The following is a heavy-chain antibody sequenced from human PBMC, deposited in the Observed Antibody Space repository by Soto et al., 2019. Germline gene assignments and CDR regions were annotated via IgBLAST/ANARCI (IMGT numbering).Heavy chain of an antibody. CDR3: AKGSRRIAVAGQDWFDP. CDR1: GFTFSSYA. D-gene: IGHD6-19*01. J-gene: IGHJ5*02. V-gene: IGHV3-23*01. Sequence: PGGSLRLSCAASGFTFSSYAMSWVRQAPGKGLEWVSAISGSGGSTYYADSVKGRFTISRDNSKNTLYLQMNSLRAEDTAVYYCAKGSRRIAVAGQDWFDPWGQGTLVTVSS. CDR2: ISGSGGST.